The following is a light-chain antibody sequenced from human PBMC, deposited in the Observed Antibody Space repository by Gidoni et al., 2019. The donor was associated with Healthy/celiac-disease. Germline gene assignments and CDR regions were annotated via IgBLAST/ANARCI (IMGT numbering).Light chain of an antibody. CDR1: QSVSSSY. CDR3: HQYGG. Sequence: EIVLTQSPGTLSLSPGERATLSCRASQSVSSSYLAWYQQKPGQAPRLLIYGASSRATGIPDRFSGSGSGTDFTLTISRLEPEDFAVYYCHQYGGFGQGTKVEIK. CDR2: GAS. J-gene: IGKJ1*01. V-gene: IGKV3-20*01.